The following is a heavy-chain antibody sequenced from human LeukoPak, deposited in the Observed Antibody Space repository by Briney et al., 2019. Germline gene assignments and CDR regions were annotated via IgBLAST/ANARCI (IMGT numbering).Heavy chain of an antibody. V-gene: IGHV1-2*02. Sequence: ASVKVSCKASGYTFTGYYMHWVRQAPGQGLEGMGWINPNSGGTNYAQKFQGRVTMTRDTSISTAYMELSRLRSDDTAVYYCASPSSDFWSGYYTFGYWGQGTLVTVSS. CDR2: INPNSGGT. D-gene: IGHD3-3*01. CDR3: ASPSSDFWSGYYTFGY. J-gene: IGHJ4*02. CDR1: GYTFTGYY.